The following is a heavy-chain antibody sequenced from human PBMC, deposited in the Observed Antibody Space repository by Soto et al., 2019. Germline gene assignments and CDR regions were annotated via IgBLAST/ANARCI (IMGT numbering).Heavy chain of an antibody. V-gene: IGHV1-8*01. CDR2: MNPNSGNT. J-gene: IGHJ6*03. CDR1: GYTFTSYD. Sequence: ASVTVSCKASGYTFTSYDINCVPQATGQALEWMGWMNPNSGNTGYAQKFQGRVTMTRNTSISTAYMELSSLRSEDTAVYYCARGRQWTTIKGDYYYMDVWGKGTTVTVSS. D-gene: IGHD4-4*01. CDR3: ARGRQWTTIKGDYYYMDV.